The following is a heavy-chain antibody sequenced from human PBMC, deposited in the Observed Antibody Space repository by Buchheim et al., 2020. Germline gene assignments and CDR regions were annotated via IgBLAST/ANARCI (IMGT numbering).Heavy chain of an antibody. D-gene: IGHD4-17*01. J-gene: IGHJ4*02. Sequence: EVQLLESGGGLVQPGGSLRLSCAASGFTFSNYAMGWLRQAPGQGLEWVSGISASGGNTNYADSVEGRFTISRDNLQNRLHLQMNSLRVEDTAVYYCAKNSVHGDWPEYWGQGTL. CDR2: ISASGGNT. CDR3: AKNSVHGDWPEY. V-gene: IGHV3-23*01. CDR1: GFTFSNYA.